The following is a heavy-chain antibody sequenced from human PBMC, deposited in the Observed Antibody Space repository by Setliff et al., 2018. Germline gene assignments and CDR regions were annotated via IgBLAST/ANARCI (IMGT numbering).Heavy chain of an antibody. V-gene: IGHV1-18*01. D-gene: IGHD6-19*01. CDR3: VRSSAPQVVLAADFDF. J-gene: IGHJ4*02. CDR2: ISPYSGNT. CDR1: GYSFTNYG. Sequence: ASVKVSCKTSGYSFTNYGINWVRQAPGQGLEWLGSISPYSGNTNYPQWLQDRVTMTIDTSATTVYMELQSLRSDDTAVYYCVRSSAPQVVLAADFDFWGQGTPVTVSS.